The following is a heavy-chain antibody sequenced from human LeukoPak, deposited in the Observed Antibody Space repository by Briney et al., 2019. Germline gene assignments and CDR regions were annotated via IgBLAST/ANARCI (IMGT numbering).Heavy chain of an antibody. CDR1: GYSISSTYY. CDR3: ARERSGGVLPAPPFDF. CDR2: VFHSGNT. J-gene: IGHJ4*02. Sequence: KSSETLSLTCTVSGYSISSTYYWGWIRQPPGKGLEWVGSVFHSGNTYYNPSLKSRLTISADTSKNQFSLTLTSVTAADTAVYYCARERSGGVLPAPPFDFWGQGNLVT. D-gene: IGHD2-8*02. V-gene: IGHV4-38-2*02.